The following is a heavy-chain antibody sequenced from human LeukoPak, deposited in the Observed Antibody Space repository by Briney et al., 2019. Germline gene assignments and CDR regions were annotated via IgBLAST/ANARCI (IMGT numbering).Heavy chain of an antibody. V-gene: IGHV5-51*01. CDR2: IYPGDSDT. J-gene: IGHJ4*02. Sequence: GESLKISCKGSGYSFTSYWIGWVRQVPGKGLEWMGIIYPGDSDTRYSPSFQGQVTISADKSTSTAYLQWSSLKASDTAMYYCARRLAAAGFYFFDYWGQGTLVTVSS. CDR3: ARRLAAAGFYFFDY. CDR1: GYSFTSYW. D-gene: IGHD6-13*01.